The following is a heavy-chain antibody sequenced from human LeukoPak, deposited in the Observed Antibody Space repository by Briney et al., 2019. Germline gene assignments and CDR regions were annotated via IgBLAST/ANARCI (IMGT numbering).Heavy chain of an antibody. CDR2: AYFDGKSY. V-gene: IGHV3-33*01. CDR3: ARAGAVDRGLDV. D-gene: IGHD3-10*01. J-gene: IGHJ6*02. CDR1: GFNFSNYA. Sequence: GGSLRLSCEASGFNFSNYAMHWVRQAPGKGLEWVAVAYFDGKSYFYAHFVEGRFTISRDNSKNTLNLQMSDLRVEDTALYYCARAGAVDRGLDVWGQGTTVTVSS.